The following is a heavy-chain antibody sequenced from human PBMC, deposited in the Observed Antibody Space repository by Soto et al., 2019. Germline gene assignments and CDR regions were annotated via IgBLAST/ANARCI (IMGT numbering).Heavy chain of an antibody. J-gene: IGHJ4*02. D-gene: IGHD3-22*01. Sequence: EVQLVESGGGLVQPGGSLRLSCAASGFTFSSYWMSGVRQAPGKGLEWVANIKQDGSEKYYVDSVKDRFTISRDNVKNSLYLQMNSLRAEDTAVYYCASGGYYHVFWGQGTLVTVSS. CDR3: ASGGYYHVF. CDR2: IKQDGSEK. CDR1: GFTFSSYW. V-gene: IGHV3-7*01.